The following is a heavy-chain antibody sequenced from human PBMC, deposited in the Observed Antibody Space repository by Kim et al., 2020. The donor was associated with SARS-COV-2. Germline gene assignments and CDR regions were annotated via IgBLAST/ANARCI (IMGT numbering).Heavy chain of an antibody. CDR2: ISYDGSYK. V-gene: IGHV3-30*18. CDR3: AKEVHVDTAM. D-gene: IGHD5-18*01. J-gene: IGHJ4*02. CDR1: GFTFSRFG. Sequence: GGSLRLSCAASGFTFSRFGMHWVRQAPGEGLEWVAVISYDGSYKEYAGSVEGRFTISRDNSKNTLYLQLNSLRAEDTAVYYCAKEVHVDTAMWGQGTLVTVSS.